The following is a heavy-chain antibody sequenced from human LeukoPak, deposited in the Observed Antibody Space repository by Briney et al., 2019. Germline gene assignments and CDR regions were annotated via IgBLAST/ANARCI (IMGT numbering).Heavy chain of an antibody. D-gene: IGHD6-13*01. CDR1: GFTFSSYW. Sequence: GGSLRLSCAASGFTFSSYWMSWVRQAPGKGLEWVANIKQDGSEKYYVDSVKGRFTISRDNAKNSLYLQMNSLRSEDTAVYYCARTKGIKLVSDAFDIWGQGTMVTVSS. CDR2: IKQDGSEK. V-gene: IGHV3-7*03. J-gene: IGHJ3*02. CDR3: ARTKGIKLVSDAFDI.